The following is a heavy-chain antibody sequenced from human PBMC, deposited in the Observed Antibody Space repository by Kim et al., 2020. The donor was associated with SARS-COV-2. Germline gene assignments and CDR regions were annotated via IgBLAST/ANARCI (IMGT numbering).Heavy chain of an antibody. J-gene: IGHJ6*01. V-gene: IGHV4-39*07. D-gene: IGHD3-22*01. CDR3: ASAWYYQRSGYTVFHV. CDR1: GGSISSSTHY. CDR2: IYYIGTS. Sequence: SETLSLTCTVSGGSISSSTHYWGWIRQSPGRGLEWIGSIYYIGTSYYNLSIKSRALITVDTSKNQFSLVMTSVTAADPALYSCASAWYYQRSGYTVFHV.